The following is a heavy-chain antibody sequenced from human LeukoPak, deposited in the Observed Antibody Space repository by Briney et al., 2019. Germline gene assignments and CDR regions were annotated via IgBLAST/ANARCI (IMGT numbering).Heavy chain of an antibody. CDR1: GFTFSGYA. J-gene: IGHJ4*02. CDR3: AKLSAYSYGDKGD. D-gene: IGHD5-18*01. Sequence: PGGSLRLSCAASGFTFSGYAMSWVRQAPGKGLEWVSAISGSGGYTYYADSVKGRFTISRDNPKNTLYLQMNSLRAEDTAVYYCAKLSAYSYGDKGDWGQGTLVTVSS. CDR2: ISGSGGYT. V-gene: IGHV3-23*01.